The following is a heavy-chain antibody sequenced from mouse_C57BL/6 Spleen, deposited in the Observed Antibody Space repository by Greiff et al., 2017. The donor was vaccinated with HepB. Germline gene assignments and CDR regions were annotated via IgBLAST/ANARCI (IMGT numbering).Heavy chain of an antibody. CDR1: GYTFTSYW. V-gene: IGHV1-50*01. CDR3: ARAEIKGYAMDY. J-gene: IGHJ4*01. Sequence: VQLQQSGAELVKPGASVKLSCKASGYTFTSYWMQWVKQRPGQGLEWIGEIDPSDSYTNYNQKFKGKATLTVDTSSSTAYMQLSSLTSEDSAVYYCARAEIKGYAMDYWGQGTSVTVSS. CDR2: IDPSDSYT. D-gene: IGHD2-4*01.